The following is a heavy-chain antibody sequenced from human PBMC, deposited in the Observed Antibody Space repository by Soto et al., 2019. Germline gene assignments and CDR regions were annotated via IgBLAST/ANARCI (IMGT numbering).Heavy chain of an antibody. CDR3: ARDAVSIAAAPFDP. J-gene: IGHJ5*02. D-gene: IGHD6-13*01. CDR1: GGTFSSYA. V-gene: IGHV1-69*13. Sequence: GASVKVSCKASGGTFSSYAISWVRQAPGQGLEWMGGIIPIFGTANYAQKFQGRVTITADESTSTAYMELSGLRSEDTAVYYCARDAVSIAAAPFDPWGQGXLVTVYS. CDR2: IIPIFGTA.